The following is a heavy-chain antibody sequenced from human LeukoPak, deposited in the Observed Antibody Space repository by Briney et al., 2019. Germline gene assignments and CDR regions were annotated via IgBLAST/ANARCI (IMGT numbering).Heavy chain of an antibody. CDR2: ITPIFGTA. J-gene: IGHJ4*02. CDR1: GGTFNNYA. V-gene: IGHV1-69*06. D-gene: IGHD5-18*01. CDR3: ARASSDDTAMATPIAY. Sequence: ASVKVSCKASGGTFNNYAISWVRQAPGRGLEWMGGITPIFGTANYVQKFQGRVTITADKSTSTAFMDLSRLRSEDTAIYYCARASSDDTAMATPIAYWGQGTPVTVSS.